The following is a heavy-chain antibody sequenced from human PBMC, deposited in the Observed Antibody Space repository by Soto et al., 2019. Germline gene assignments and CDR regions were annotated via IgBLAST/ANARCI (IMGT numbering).Heavy chain of an antibody. Sequence: PSETLSLTCAVSGGSISSSNWWSWVRQPPGKGLEWIGEIYHSGSTYYNPSLKSRVTISVDKSKNQFSLKLSSVTAADTAVYYCARVWTTVTNWFDPRSQGTLVTVSS. CDR3: ARVWTTVTNWFDP. CDR1: GGSISSSNW. D-gene: IGHD4-17*01. V-gene: IGHV4-4*02. J-gene: IGHJ5*02. CDR2: IYHSGST.